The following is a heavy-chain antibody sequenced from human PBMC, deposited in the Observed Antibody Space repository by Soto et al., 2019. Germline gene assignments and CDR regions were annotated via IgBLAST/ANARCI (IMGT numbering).Heavy chain of an antibody. D-gene: IGHD6-13*01. CDR1: GGSISSYY. CDR2: IYYSGST. CDR3: AREAAAGNWFDP. J-gene: IGHJ5*02. V-gene: IGHV4-59*01. Sequence: SETLSLTWTVSGGSISSYYWIWIRQPPGKGLEWIGYIYYSGSTNYNPSLKSRVTISVDTSKNQFSLKLSSVTAADTAVYYCAREAAAGNWFDPWGQGTLVTVSS.